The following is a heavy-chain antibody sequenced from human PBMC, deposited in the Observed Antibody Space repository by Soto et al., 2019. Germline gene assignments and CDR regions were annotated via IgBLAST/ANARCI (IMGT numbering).Heavy chain of an antibody. V-gene: IGHV1-18*01. Sequence: QVQLVQSGAEVKKPGASVKVSCKASGYTFASYAISWMRQAPGQGLEWMGWISAYNGNTNYAQKLQGRVTMTTDTTTSRAYLKLRSLRSDDTAVYYCARDPPPPDYWGQGTLVTVSS. CDR1: GYTFASYA. J-gene: IGHJ4*02. CDR2: ISAYNGNT. CDR3: ARDPPPPDY.